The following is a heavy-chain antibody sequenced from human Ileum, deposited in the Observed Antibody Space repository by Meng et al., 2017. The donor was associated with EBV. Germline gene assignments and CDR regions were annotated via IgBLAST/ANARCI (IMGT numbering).Heavy chain of an antibody. CDR1: GGSGSSGGNY. V-gene: IGHV4-61*08. J-gene: IGHJ4*02. Sequence: QVHGQGQGPGLVQPSETLSLTVSVSGGSGSSGGNYWSWIRQPPGKGLEWIGYIYNSGSTNYNPSLKSRVTISVDTSKNQFSLKLSSVTAADTAVYYCARDGYSSGSDWGQGTLVTVSS. CDR3: ARDGYSSGSD. CDR2: IYNSGST. D-gene: IGHD6-19*01.